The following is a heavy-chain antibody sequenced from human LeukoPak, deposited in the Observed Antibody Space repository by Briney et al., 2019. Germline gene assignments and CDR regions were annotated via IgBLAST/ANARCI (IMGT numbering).Heavy chain of an antibody. CDR3: ARGRYYYDSYG. J-gene: IGHJ4*02. Sequence: PGGSLRLSCAASGFTFSSYWMSWVPQAPGKGLEWVANIKQDGSEKYYVDSVKGRFTISRDNAKNSLYLQMNSLRAEDTAVYYCARGRYYYDSYGWGQGTLVTVSS. CDR2: IKQDGSEK. D-gene: IGHD3-22*01. V-gene: IGHV3-7*01. CDR1: GFTFSSYW.